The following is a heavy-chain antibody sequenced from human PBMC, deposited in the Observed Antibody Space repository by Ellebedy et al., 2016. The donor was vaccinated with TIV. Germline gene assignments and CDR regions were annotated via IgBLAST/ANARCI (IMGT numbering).Heavy chain of an antibody. CDR2: IREDGNAK. CDR3: ARDGFGGFLDS. CDR1: GFSFGSFW. J-gene: IGHJ4*02. D-gene: IGHD3-10*01. V-gene: IGHV3-7*01. Sequence: PGGSLRLSCAASGFSFGSFWLSWVRQAQGKGLEWVANIREDGNAKFYADSVKGRFTISRYNAKNSVYLHMNNLRVDDKAVYYCARDGFGGFLDSWGPGTLIIVPS.